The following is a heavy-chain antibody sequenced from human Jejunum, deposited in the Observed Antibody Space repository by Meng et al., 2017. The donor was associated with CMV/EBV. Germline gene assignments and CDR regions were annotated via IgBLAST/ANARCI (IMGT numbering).Heavy chain of an antibody. D-gene: IGHD2-15*01. CDR2: ITTTGSYS. CDR1: GFILRAAE. CDR3: ARPTGSGSLTWFDP. V-gene: IGHV3-23*01. J-gene: IGHJ5*02. Sequence: GFILRAAEMRWVRQAPGKGLEWVSTITTTGSYSYYADSVKGRFTMSRDNSKNTLYLQMHSLRGEDTALYYCARPTGSGSLTWFDPWDQGTRVTVSS.